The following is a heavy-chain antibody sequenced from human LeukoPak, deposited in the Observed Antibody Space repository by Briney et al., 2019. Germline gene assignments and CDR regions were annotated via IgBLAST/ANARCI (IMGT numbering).Heavy chain of an antibody. D-gene: IGHD3-10*01. CDR1: GFTFSSYA. J-gene: IGHJ4*02. CDR2: ISGSGGST. CDR3: AKSTRFRGGQDRQSTEGEY. Sequence: GGSLRLSCAASGFTFSSYAMSWVRQAPGKGLEWVSAISGSGGSTYYADSVKGRFTISRDNSKNTLYLQMNSLRAEDTAVYYCAKSTRFRGGQDRQSTEGEYWGQGTLVTVSS. V-gene: IGHV3-23*01.